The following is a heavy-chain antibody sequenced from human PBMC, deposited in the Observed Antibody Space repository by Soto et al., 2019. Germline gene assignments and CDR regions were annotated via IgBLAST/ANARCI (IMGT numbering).Heavy chain of an antibody. D-gene: IGHD3-10*01. CDR3: ARGGITMVRAPQHNVYGMDG. CDR1: GGTFSSYA. J-gene: IGHJ6*02. CDR2: IIPIFGTA. V-gene: IGHV1-69*01. Sequence: QVQLVQSGAEVKKPGSSVKVSCKASGGTFSSYAISWVRQAPGQGLEWMGGIIPIFGTANYAQKFQGRVTITADESTSTAYRELSSLRSEDTAVYYCARGGITMVRAPQHNVYGMDGWGQGTTVTVSS.